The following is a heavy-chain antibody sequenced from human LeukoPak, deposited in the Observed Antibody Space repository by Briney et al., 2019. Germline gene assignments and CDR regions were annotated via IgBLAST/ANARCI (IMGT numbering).Heavy chain of an antibody. J-gene: IGHJ4*02. Sequence: GGSLTLSCAASGFTFSSSAMTWVRQAPGKGLDWVSAIRDSGGDTIYTASVRDRFTVSRVNSKNTLYLHMNSLRAEDTAVYYCSKGGSYAPLDYWGQGTLVTVSS. CDR2: IRDSGGDT. CDR3: SKGGSYAPLDY. V-gene: IGHV3-23*01. CDR1: GFTFSSSA. D-gene: IGHD1-26*01.